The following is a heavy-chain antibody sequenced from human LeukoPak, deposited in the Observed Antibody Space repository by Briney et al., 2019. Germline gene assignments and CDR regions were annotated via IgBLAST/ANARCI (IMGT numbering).Heavy chain of an antibody. CDR2: IYTSGST. D-gene: IGHD3-22*01. J-gene: IGHJ4*02. CDR1: GGPISSYY. CDR3: ARDLAYDSSGYVVDY. Sequence: SETLSLTCTVSGGPISSYYWSWIRQPAGKGLEWIGRIYTSGSTNYNPSLKSRVTMSVDTSKDQFSLKLSSVTAADTAVYYCARDLAYDSSGYVVDYWGQGTLVTVSS. V-gene: IGHV4-4*07.